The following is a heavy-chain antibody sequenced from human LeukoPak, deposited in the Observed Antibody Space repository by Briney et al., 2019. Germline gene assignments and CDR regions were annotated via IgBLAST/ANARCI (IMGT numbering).Heavy chain of an antibody. Sequence: SETLSLTCAVYSGSFSGYYWSWIRQPPGKGLEWIGEINHSGSTNYNPSLKSRVNISVDTSKNQFSLKLSSVTAADTAVYYCARAPRQKSRGSWSHWGQGTLVTVSS. J-gene: IGHJ4*02. D-gene: IGHD6-13*01. CDR3: ARAPRQKSRGSWSH. CDR1: SGSFSGYY. V-gene: IGHV4-34*01. CDR2: INHSGST.